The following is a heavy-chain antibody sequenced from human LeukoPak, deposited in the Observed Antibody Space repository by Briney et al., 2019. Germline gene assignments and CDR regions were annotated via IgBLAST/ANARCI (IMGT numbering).Heavy chain of an antibody. D-gene: IGHD2-15*01. J-gene: IGHJ6*04. V-gene: IGHV3-30*18. CDR1: GFTFSSYG. CDR2: ISYDGSNK. Sequence: GGSLRLSCAASGFTFSSYGMHWVRQAPGKGLEWVTVISYDGSNKYYADSVKGRFTISRDNSKNTLYPQMNSLRAEDTAVYYCAKSDLGYCSGGSCYSYGMDVWGKGTTVTVSS. CDR3: AKSDLGYCSGGSCYSYGMDV.